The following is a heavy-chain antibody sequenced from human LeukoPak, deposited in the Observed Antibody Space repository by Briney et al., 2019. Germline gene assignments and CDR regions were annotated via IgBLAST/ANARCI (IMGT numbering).Heavy chain of an antibody. CDR3: ARGAEAETSPLDF. CDR1: GYIFSDYY. D-gene: IGHD6-13*01. CDR2: INPKSGAA. J-gene: IGHJ4*02. Sequence: VASVKVSCKASGYIFSDYYMHWVRQAPGQGLEWLGWINPKSGAADYAQQFRGRVTMTRDTSINTDYMEMKRVTSDDTAVYYCARGAEAETSPLDFWGQXTLVXVS. V-gene: IGHV1-2*02.